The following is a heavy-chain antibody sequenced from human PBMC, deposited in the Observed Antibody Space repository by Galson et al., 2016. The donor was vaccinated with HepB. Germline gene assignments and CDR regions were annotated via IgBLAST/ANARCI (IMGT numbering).Heavy chain of an antibody. Sequence: SLRLSCAASGFTFSRYWMSWVRQAPGKGLEWVASINPDGRETYYVDSLRGRFTISRDNAKNSLFLQMNSLGAEDTAVYFCAKIGPGITQTSYDYWGQGTLVTVSS. CDR2: INPDGRET. D-gene: IGHD1-20*01. CDR3: AKIGPGITQTSYDY. V-gene: IGHV3-7*01. CDR1: GFTFSRYW. J-gene: IGHJ4*02.